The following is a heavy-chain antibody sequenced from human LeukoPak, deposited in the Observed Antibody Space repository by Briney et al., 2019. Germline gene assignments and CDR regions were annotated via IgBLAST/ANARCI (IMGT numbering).Heavy chain of an antibody. Sequence: SETLSLTCTVSGASINSSNFYWGWICQPPGKGLEWIANIYDRGSTYYNPSLKSRVTISVDTSKNQFSLRLSSVTAADTAVYYCARGGGGSSGYYPLDYWGQGTLVTVSS. D-gene: IGHD3-22*01. CDR1: GASINSSNFY. J-gene: IGHJ4*02. CDR2: IYDRGST. CDR3: ARGGGGSSGYYPLDY. V-gene: IGHV4-39*01.